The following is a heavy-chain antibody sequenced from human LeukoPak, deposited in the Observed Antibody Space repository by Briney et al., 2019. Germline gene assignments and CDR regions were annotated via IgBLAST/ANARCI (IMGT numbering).Heavy chain of an antibody. Sequence: GASVKVSCKASGGTFSSYAISWVRQAPGQGLEWMGGIIPIFGTANYAQKFQGRVTITADESTSTAYMELSSLRSEDTAVYYCARSPYSPAGFSDYWGQGTLVTVSS. CDR2: IIPIFGTA. J-gene: IGHJ4*02. D-gene: IGHD1-26*01. CDR3: ARSPYSPAGFSDY. V-gene: IGHV1-69*13. CDR1: GGTFSSYA.